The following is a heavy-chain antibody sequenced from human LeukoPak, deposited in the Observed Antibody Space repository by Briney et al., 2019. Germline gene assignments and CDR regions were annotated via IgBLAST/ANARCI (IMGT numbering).Heavy chain of an antibody. CDR1: GYTFTSYY. J-gene: IGHJ6*03. CDR2: INPSGGST. D-gene: IGHD3-10*01. CDR3: ARDQYGSGRSYYMDV. Sequence: ASVKVSCKASGYTFTSYYMHWVRQAPGQGLEWMGIINPSGGSTSYAQKFQGRVTMTRDTSTSTVYMELSSLRSEDTAVYYCARDQYGSGRSYYMDVWGKGTTVTVSS. V-gene: IGHV1-46*01.